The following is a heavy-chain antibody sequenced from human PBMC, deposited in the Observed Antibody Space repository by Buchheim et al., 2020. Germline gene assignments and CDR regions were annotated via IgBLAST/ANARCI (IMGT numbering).Heavy chain of an antibody. D-gene: IGHD6-6*01. CDR3: ARQIRGGSSGYYYYMDV. CDR2: IYYTGND. V-gene: IGHV4-39*01. J-gene: IGHJ6*03. CDR1: GSSIRSSSYY. Sequence: QLQLQESGPGLVKPSETLSLTCTVSGSSIRSSSYYWAWVRQPPGKGLEWIGNIYYTGNDYYNPSLESRLTISVDTSKNQFSLKLSSVTAAETAVYYCARQIRGGSSGYYYYMDVWGKGTT.